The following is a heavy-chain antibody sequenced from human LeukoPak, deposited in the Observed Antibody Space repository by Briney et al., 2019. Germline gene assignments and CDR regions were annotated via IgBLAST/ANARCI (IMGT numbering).Heavy chain of an antibody. Sequence: SETLSLTCTVSGGSISSSSYYWGWIRQPPGQGLEWIGSIYYSGSTYYNPSLKSRVTISVDTSQNQFSLKQSAVTAGDTAVYYCARHGKGGGRGVIIIWFDPWGQGTLVTVSS. CDR1: GGSISSSSYY. CDR3: ARHGKGGGRGVIIIWFDP. J-gene: IGHJ5*02. D-gene: IGHD3-10*01. V-gene: IGHV4-39*01. CDR2: IYYSGST.